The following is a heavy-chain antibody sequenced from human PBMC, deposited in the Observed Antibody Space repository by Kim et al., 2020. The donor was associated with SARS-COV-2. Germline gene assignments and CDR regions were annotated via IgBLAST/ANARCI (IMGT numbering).Heavy chain of an antibody. CDR3: ARAPPYSSSWPFDY. CDR1: GFTFSSYW. J-gene: IGHJ4*02. V-gene: IGHV3-7*03. D-gene: IGHD6-13*01. CDR2: IKQDGSEK. Sequence: GGSLRLSCAASGFTFSSYWMSWVRQAPGKGLEWVANIKQDGSEKYYVDSVKGRFTISRDNAKNSLYLQMNSLRAEDTAVYYCARAPPYSSSWPFDYWGQGTLVTVSS.